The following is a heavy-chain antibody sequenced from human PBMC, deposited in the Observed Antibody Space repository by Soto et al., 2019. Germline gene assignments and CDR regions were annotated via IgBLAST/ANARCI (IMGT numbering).Heavy chain of an antibody. CDR2: FDPEDGET. Sequence: GASVKVSCTVSGYTLTELSMHWVRQAPGKGLEWMGGFDPEDGETIYAQKFQGRVTMTEDTSTDTAYMELSSLRSEDTAVYYCATSLQYYYDSSGYYRTAKPGEPRQIDYWGQGTLVTVSS. CDR1: GYTLTELS. V-gene: IGHV1-24*01. D-gene: IGHD3-22*01. J-gene: IGHJ4*02. CDR3: ATSLQYYYDSSGYYRTAKPGEPRQIDY.